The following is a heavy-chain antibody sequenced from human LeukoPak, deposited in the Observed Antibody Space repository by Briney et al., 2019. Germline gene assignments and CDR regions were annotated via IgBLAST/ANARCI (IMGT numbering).Heavy chain of an antibody. CDR3: ARDTDGNLDH. CDR1: GFTFSSSW. Sequence: GGSLRLSCAASGFTFSSSWMAWVRQAPGKGLEWVANTKYDGSTKHSVDSVTGRFTISRDNAKSSLYLQMNSLRAEDTAVYYCARDTDGNLDHWGQGTLVTVSS. D-gene: IGHD2-8*01. CDR2: TKYDGSTK. J-gene: IGHJ4*02. V-gene: IGHV3-7*01.